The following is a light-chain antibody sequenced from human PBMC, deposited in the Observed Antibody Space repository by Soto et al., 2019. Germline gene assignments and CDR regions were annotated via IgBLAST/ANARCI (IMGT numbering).Light chain of an antibody. CDR2: EVS. Sequence: QSALAQPASVSGSPGQSITISCTGTSSDVGGYNYVSWYQQHPGKAPKLMIYEVSNRPSGVSNRFSGSKSGNTASLTISGLQAEDEADYYCSSYTSSSTLGVFGTGTKVTDL. CDR3: SSYTSSSTLGV. V-gene: IGLV2-14*01. CDR1: SSDVGGYNY. J-gene: IGLJ1*01.